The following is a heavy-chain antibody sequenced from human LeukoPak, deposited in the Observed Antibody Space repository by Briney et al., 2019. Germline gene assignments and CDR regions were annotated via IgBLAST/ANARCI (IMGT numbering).Heavy chain of an antibody. CDR3: AKGGNWNPNEY. J-gene: IGHJ4*02. CDR2: ISDAGGTT. Sequence: GESLRLSCAASGFTLSSYAMSWVRQAPGKGLEWVSAISDAGGTTDYADSVKGRFTISRDNSKNTLFLQMNSLRDADTAVYYCAKGGNWNPNEYWGQGTLVTVSS. CDR1: GFTLSSYA. V-gene: IGHV3-23*01. D-gene: IGHD1-1*01.